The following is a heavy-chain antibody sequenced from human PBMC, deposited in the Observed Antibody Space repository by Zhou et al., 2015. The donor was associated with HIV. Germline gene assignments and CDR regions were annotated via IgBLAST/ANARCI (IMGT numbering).Heavy chain of an antibody. CDR1: GGTFSSYA. V-gene: IGHV1-69*01. J-gene: IGHJ4*02. CDR3: AREVPGYSYGPYYFDY. CDR2: IIPIFGTA. Sequence: QVQLVQSGPEVKKPGSSVKVSCKASGGTFSSYAISWVRQAPGQGLEWMGGIIPIFGTANYAQKFQGRVTITADESTSTAYMELSSLRSEDTAVYYCAREVPGYSYGPYYFDYWAREPWSPSPQ. D-gene: IGHD5-18*01.